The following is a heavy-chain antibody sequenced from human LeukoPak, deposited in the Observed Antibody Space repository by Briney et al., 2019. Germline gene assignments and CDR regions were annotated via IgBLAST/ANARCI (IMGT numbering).Heavy chain of an antibody. D-gene: IGHD2-15*01. CDR2: VYQTGST. Sequence: SSETLSLTCAVSGGSISSGGNSWSWIRQPAGKGLEWIGYVYQTGSTAYHPSLQSRVTISVDRSKNQFSRKLSSVTAADTAMYYCARGPYCSGGSCNDSYRCMDVWGQGTTVTVSS. V-gene: IGHV4-30-2*01. J-gene: IGHJ6*02. CDR3: ARGPYCSGGSCNDSYRCMDV. CDR1: GGSISSGGNS.